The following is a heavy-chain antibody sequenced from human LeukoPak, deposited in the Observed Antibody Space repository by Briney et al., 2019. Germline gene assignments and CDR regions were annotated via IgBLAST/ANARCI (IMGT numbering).Heavy chain of an antibody. CDR3: ARSILGLFDFYYYMDV. Sequence: SETLSLTCTVSNDSISSSLYYWAWIRQPPGKGLEWIGSIYYSGSTYNNSSLKRRVTVSVDTSKNQFSLKLTSVTAADTAVYYCARSILGLFDFYYYMDVWGKGTTVTVSS. CDR1: NDSISSSLYY. D-gene: IGHD7-27*01. J-gene: IGHJ6*03. CDR2: IYYSGST. V-gene: IGHV4-39*07.